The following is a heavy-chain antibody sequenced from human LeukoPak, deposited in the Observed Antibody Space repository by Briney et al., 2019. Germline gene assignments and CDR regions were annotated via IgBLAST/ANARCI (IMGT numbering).Heavy chain of an antibody. CDR1: GYTFTSYG. D-gene: IGHD3-22*01. CDR2: ISAYNGNT. J-gene: IGHJ2*01. V-gene: IGHV1-18*01. CDR3: ATRGPNYYDSSGYYYVGFDL. Sequence: ASVKVSCTAFGYTFTSYGISWVRQAPGQGRVWMGWISAYNGNTNYAQKLQGRVTMTTDTSTSTAYMELRSLTSDDTAVYYCATRGPNYYDSSGYYYVGFDLWGRGTLVTVSS.